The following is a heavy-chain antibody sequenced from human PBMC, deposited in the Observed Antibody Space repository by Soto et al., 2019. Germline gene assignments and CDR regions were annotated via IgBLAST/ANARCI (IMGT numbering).Heavy chain of an antibody. CDR2: ISYDGSNK. CDR1: GFTFSSYA. Sequence: GGSLRLSCAASGFTFSSYAMHWVRQAPGKGLEWVAVISYDGSNKYYADSVKGRFTISRDNSKNTLYLQMNSLRAEDTAVYYGARDGGHDYGENDYWGQGTLVTVSS. V-gene: IGHV3-30-3*01. D-gene: IGHD4-17*01. J-gene: IGHJ4*02. CDR3: ARDGGHDYGENDY.